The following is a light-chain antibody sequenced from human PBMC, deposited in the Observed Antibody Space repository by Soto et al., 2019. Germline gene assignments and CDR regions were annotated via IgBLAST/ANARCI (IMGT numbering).Light chain of an antibody. CDR3: RSYTSSSTLVL. V-gene: IGLV2-14*01. CDR2: EVS. J-gene: IGLJ2*01. CDR1: SSDVGTYNY. Sequence: QSALTQPASVSGSPGQSITISCTGTSSDVGTYNYVSWYQQHPGKAPKLMIYEVSNRPSGISNRFSGSKSGNTASLTISGLQAEDEADYYCRSYTSSSTLVLFGGGTKLTVL.